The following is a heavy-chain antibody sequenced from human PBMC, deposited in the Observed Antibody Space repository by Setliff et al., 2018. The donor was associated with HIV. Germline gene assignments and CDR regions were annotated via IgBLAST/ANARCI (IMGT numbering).Heavy chain of an antibody. CDR2: IHHSGST. D-gene: IGHD3-16*02. V-gene: IGHV4-31*03. CDR1: GASISNGIHH. CDR3: ASGRVRQSRKFGGVIVLPPFDY. J-gene: IGHJ4*02. Sequence: PSETLSLTCTVSGASISNGIHHCSWIRQHPGKALEWIRYIHHSGSTFYNPSLKSRLTISIDTSKSQFSLRLSSVTAADTAVYYCASGRVRQSRKFGGVIVLPPFDYWGQGTLVTVSS.